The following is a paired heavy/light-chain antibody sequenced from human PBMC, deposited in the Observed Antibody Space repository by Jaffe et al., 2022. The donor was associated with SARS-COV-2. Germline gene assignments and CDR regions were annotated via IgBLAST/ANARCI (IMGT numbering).Light chain of an antibody. CDR3: QHPLG. CDR2: KAS. V-gene: IGKV1-5*03. CDR1: QSISSW. J-gene: IGKJ2*01. Sequence: DIQMTQSPSTLSASVGDRVTITCRASQSISSWLAWYQQKPGKAPKLLIYKASSLESGVPSRFSGSGSGTEFTLTISSLQPDDFATYYCQHPLGFGQGTKLEIK.
Heavy chain of an antibody. D-gene: IGHD3-10*01. CDR3: ARARSITMVRGVIPLIDY. J-gene: IGHJ4*02. CDR1: GGSISSYY. V-gene: IGHV4-59*01. Sequence: QVQLQESGPGLVKPSETLSLTCTVSGGSISSYYWSWIRQPPGKGLEWIGYIYYSGSTNYNPSLKSRVTISVDTSKNQFSLKLSSVTAADTAVYYCARARSITMVRGVIPLIDYWGQGTLVTVSS. CDR2: IYYSGST.